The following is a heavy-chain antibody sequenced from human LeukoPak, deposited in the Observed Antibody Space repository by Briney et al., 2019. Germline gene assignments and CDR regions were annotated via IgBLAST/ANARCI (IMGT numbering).Heavy chain of an antibody. CDR2: ISAYNGNT. CDR3: ARDTGSGSYLNSYCY. D-gene: IGHD1-26*01. J-gene: IGHJ4*02. Sequence: ASVKVSCKASGYTFTSYGISWVRQAPGQGLEWMGWISAYNGNTNYAQKLQGRVTMTTDTSTSTAYMELRSLRSDDTAVYYCARDTGSGSYLNSYCYWGQGTLVTVSS. CDR1: GYTFTSYG. V-gene: IGHV1-18*01.